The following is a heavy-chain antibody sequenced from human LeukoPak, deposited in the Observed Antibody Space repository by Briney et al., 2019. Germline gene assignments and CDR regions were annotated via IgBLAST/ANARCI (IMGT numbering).Heavy chain of an antibody. J-gene: IGHJ6*02. CDR3: ARGQPPSYYDMDV. V-gene: IGHV3-33*01. Sequence: SGGSLRHSCAASGFTFSSYGMHWVRQAPGKGLEWVAVIWSDGSSKHYADSVKGRFTISRDNSKNTLYLQMNSLRGEDTAVYYCARGQPPSYYDMDVWGQGTTVTVSS. CDR2: IWSDGSSK. D-gene: IGHD6-13*01. CDR1: GFTFSSYG.